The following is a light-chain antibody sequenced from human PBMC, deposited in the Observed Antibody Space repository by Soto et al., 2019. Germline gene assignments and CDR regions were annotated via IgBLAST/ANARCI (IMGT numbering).Light chain of an antibody. CDR1: HTISSW. V-gene: IGKV1-5*03. CDR3: QQYNSYLLT. CDR2: KAS. Sequence: DIQMTQSPSTLSGSAGDRVTITCRASHTISSWLASYQQKPGKAPKLLIYKASTLKSGVPSRFSGSGSGTEFTLTISILQPDDFATYYCQQYNSYLLTFGPGTKVDIK. J-gene: IGKJ1*01.